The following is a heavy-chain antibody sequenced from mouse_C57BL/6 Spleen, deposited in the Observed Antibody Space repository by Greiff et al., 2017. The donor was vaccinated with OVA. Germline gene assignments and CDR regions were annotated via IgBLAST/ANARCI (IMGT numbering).Heavy chain of an antibody. CDR1: GYAFTNYL. V-gene: IGHV1-54*01. Sequence: QVQLQQSGAELVRPGTSVKVSCKASGYAFTNYLIEWVKQRPGQGLEWIGVINPGSGGTNYNEKFKGKATLTADKSSSTAYMQLSSLTSEDSAVYFCARSAYYSNYGGFAYWGQGTLVTVSA. J-gene: IGHJ3*01. D-gene: IGHD2-5*01. CDR2: INPGSGGT. CDR3: ARSAYYSNYGGFAY.